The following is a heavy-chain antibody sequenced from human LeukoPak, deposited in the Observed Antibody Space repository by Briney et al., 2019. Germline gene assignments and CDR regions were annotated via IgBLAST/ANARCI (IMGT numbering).Heavy chain of an antibody. D-gene: IGHD1/OR15-1a*01. J-gene: IGHJ3*01. V-gene: IGHV3-9*01. CDR3: AKDLAVGTSPRVYAFDV. CDR2: SSWNSGTI. Sequence: SCKVSGFTLADLSMHWVRQVPGKGLEWVGGSSWNSGTIAYGESVKGRATISRDNARNSLYLEVNSLRVEDTALYYCAKDLAVGTSPRVYAFDVWGQGSLVTVSS. CDR1: GFTLADLS.